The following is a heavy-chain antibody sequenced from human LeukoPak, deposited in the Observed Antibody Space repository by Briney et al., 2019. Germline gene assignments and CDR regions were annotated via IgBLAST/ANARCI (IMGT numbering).Heavy chain of an antibody. CDR3: ARSIGLTGGGVDV. J-gene: IGHJ6*02. D-gene: IGHD3-9*01. V-gene: IGHV3-11*01. Sequence: PGGSLRLSCAASGFTFRDYNMNWVRQAPGQGLEWVSYITDSGSSIHYADSVNGRFTISRDNAKNSPYLQMNSLRAEDSAVYYCARSIGLTGGGVDVWGRGTTVTVSS. CDR1: GFTFRDYN. CDR2: ITDSGSSI.